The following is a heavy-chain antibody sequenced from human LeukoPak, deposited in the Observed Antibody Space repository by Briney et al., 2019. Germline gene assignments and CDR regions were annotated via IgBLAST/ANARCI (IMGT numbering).Heavy chain of an antibody. J-gene: IGHJ2*01. V-gene: IGHV4-59*01. CDR2: IYFSGST. CDR1: GGFISNNY. D-gene: IGHD3-22*01. Sequence: PSETLSLTCTVSGGFISNNYWSWIRQPPGKGLEWIGYIYFSGSTNYNPSLKSRVTISIDTSKKQFSLKLNSVTAADTAVYYCARRSPMIAYWYFDLWGSGTLVTVSS. CDR3: ARRSPMIAYWYFDL.